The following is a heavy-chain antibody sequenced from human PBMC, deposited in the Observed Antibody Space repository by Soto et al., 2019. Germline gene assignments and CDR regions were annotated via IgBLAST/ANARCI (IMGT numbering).Heavy chain of an antibody. D-gene: IGHD4-17*01. V-gene: IGHV4-39*01. J-gene: IGHJ4*02. CDR3: ARQRTTVVTQAYFDH. CDR1: GGSITSSSYY. Sequence: PSETRSLTCTVSGGSITSSSYYWGWIRQPPGKGLEWIGGIYYSGRSYYNPSLKSRVTMSVDTSKNQFSLTLNSVTAADAAVYYCARQRTTVVTQAYFDHWGQGTLVTAPQ. CDR2: IYYSGRS.